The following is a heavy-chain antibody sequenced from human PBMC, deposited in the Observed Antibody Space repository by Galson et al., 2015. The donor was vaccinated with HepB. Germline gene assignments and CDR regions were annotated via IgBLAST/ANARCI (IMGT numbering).Heavy chain of an antibody. CDR1: GFSFSGYV. V-gene: IGHV3-23*01. CDR3: AKDWGVRDRAITTRNRHQLYYYHGMDV. J-gene: IGHJ6*02. Sequence: SLRLSCAASGFSFSGYVMSWVRQAPGKGLEWVSSITANGDTTYYADSVKGRFTISRDNSKNTLYFQMNGLRAEDTAVYYCAKDWGVRDRAITTRNRHQLYYYHGMDVWGPGTAVTVSS. D-gene: IGHD3-10*01. CDR2: ITANGDTT.